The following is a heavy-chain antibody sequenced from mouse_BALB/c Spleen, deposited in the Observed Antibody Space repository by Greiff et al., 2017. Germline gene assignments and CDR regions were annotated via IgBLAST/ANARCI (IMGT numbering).Heavy chain of an antibody. V-gene: IGHV14-1*02. Sequence: DVKLQESGAELVRPGALVKLSCKASGFNIKDYYMHWVKQRPEQGLEWIGWIDPENGNTIYDPKFQGKASITADTSSNTAYLQLSSLTSEDTAVYYCALTTVVAPYAMDYWGQGTSVTVSS. D-gene: IGHD1-1*01. J-gene: IGHJ4*01. CDR1: GFNIKDYY. CDR2: IDPENGNT. CDR3: ALTTVVAPYAMDY.